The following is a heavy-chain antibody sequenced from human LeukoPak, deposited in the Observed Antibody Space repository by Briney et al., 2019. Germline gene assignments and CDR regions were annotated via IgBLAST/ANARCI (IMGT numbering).Heavy chain of an antibody. CDR1: GFTFSSYG. CDR2: IRHDGSNK. J-gene: IGHJ4*02. D-gene: IGHD5-24*01. CDR3: AKDFEMATNSGRYFDN. V-gene: IGHV3-30*02. Sequence: GGSLRLSCAASGFTFSSYGMHWVRQAPGKGLEWVASIRHDGSNKYYADSVKGRFTISRDSSKNTLYLQMNSLRPEDTALYYCAKDFEMATNSGRYFDNWGQGTLVTVSS.